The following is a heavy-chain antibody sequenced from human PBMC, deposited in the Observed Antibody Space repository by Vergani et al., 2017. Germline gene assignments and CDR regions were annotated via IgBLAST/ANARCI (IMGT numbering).Heavy chain of an antibody. CDR1: GGTFSSYA. V-gene: IGHV1-69*01. CDR2: IIPIFGTA. CDR3: ARDWYDSSGDYLYCDY. J-gene: IGHJ4*02. D-gene: IGHD3-22*01. Sequence: QVQLVQSGAEVKKPGSSVKVSCKASGGTFSSYAISWVRQAPGQGLEWMGGIIPIFGTANYAQKCQGRVTITADEATSTAYMELSSLRSEDTAVYYCARDWYDSSGDYLYCDYWGQGTLVTVSS.